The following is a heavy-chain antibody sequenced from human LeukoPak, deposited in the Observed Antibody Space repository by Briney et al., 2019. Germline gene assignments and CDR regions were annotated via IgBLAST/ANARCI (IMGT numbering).Heavy chain of an antibody. CDR1: GFTFSSYE. CDR3: ARDGYNINYYMDV. D-gene: IGHD5-24*01. J-gene: IGHJ6*03. V-gene: IGHV3-48*03. CDR2: ISTSGTTI. Sequence: HPGGSLRLSCVASGFTFSSYEMNWVRQAPGKGLEWLSHISTSGTTIYYANSVKGRFTISRDNAKNSVYLQMNSLRAEDTAVYYCARDGYNINYYMDVWGKGTTVTISS.